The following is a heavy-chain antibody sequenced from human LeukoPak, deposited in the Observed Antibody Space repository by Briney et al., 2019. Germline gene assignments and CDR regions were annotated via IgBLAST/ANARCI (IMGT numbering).Heavy chain of an antibody. Sequence: PGGSLRLSCAASGFIFSTYSMNWVRQAPGKGLEWVSSISSSSSYIYYADSVKGRFTISRDNAKNSLYLQMNSLRAEDTAFYYCARDPGDILVAGTFDYWGQGTLVTVSS. J-gene: IGHJ4*02. CDR2: ISSSSSYI. V-gene: IGHV3-21*04. CDR1: GFIFSTYS. D-gene: IGHD6-19*01. CDR3: ARDPGDILVAGTFDY.